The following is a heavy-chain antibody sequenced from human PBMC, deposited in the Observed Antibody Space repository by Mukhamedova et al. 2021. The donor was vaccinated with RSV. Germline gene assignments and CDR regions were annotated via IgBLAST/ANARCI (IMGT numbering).Heavy chain of an antibody. CDR2: IEDNGDEK. Sequence: AQGKGLEWVADIEDNGDEKNYGDSVKGRFSVSRDNAENSLFLQMKSLRVEDTAVYYCARDVYSGTSDYDYWGRGTLVTVSS. CDR3: ARDVYSGTSDYDY. D-gene: IGHD5-12*01. V-gene: IGHV3-7*03. J-gene: IGHJ4*02.